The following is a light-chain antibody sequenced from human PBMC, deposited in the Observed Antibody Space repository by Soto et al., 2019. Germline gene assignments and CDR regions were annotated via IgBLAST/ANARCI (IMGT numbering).Light chain of an antibody. CDR2: DVT. CDR1: SSDVGGYDY. V-gene: IGLV2-14*01. Sequence: QSVLTQPASVSGSPGQSITISCTGTSSDVGGYDYVSWYQQQPGKAPKFMIYDVTNRPSGVSNRFTGSKSGNTASLNISGLQAEDEADYYCCSYTTSNTRQIVFGTGT. J-gene: IGLJ1*01. CDR3: CSYTTSNTRQIV.